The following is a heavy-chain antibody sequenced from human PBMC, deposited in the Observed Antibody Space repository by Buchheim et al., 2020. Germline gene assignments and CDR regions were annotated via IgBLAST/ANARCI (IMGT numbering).Heavy chain of an antibody. J-gene: IGHJ6*02. CDR2: ISSSSSTI. V-gene: IGHV3-48*01. CDR3: ARGVGGSGIVFGMDV. CDR1: GFIFSSYS. Sequence: EVQLVESGGGLVQPGGSLRLSCAASGFIFSSYSMNWVRPAPGKGLEWVSYISSSSSTIYYPDSVKGRFTNSRDNDKNSLYLQMNSLRAEDTAVYYCARGVGGSGIVFGMDVWGQGTT. D-gene: IGHD3-10*01.